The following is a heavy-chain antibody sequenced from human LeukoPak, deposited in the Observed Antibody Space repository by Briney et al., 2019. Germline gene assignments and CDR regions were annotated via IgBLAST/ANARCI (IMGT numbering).Heavy chain of an antibody. CDR1: GYSFTTYW. CDR2: IYPADSDT. D-gene: IGHD4-11*01. CDR3: ARLMTTVTTGGDH. J-gene: IGHJ4*02. V-gene: IGHV5-51*01. Sequence: GESLKISCKGSGYSFTTYWIGWVRQMPGKGLEWMGIIYPADSDTRYSPSFQGHVTISADKSISTAYLQWSSLEASDTAMYYCARLMTTVTTGGDHWGQGALVTVSS.